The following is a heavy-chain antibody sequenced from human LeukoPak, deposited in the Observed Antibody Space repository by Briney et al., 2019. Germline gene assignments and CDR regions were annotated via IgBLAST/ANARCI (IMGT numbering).Heavy chain of an antibody. Sequence: ASVKVSCKASGGTFSSYAISWVRQAPGQGLEWMGGIIPIFGTANYAQKFQGRVTITADESTSTAYMELSSLRSEDTAVYYCARIRGYYDSSGYYLTGLNWFDPWGQGTLVTVSS. CDR1: GGTFSSYA. J-gene: IGHJ5*02. CDR2: IIPIFGTA. V-gene: IGHV1-69*13. CDR3: ARIRGYYDSSGYYLTGLNWFDP. D-gene: IGHD3-22*01.